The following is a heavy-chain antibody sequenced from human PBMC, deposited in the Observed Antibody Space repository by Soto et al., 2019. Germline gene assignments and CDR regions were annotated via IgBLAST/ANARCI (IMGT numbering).Heavy chain of an antibody. CDR3: ARHNYGSGSTYFDY. Sequence: PGGSLRLSCAASGFTFSSYNMNWVRQAPGKGLEWVSYISRTSSTIYYADSVKGRFTISRDNAKDSLYLQMNSLTAADTAVYYCARHNYGSGSTYFDYWGQGTLVTVSS. CDR2: ISRTSSTI. D-gene: IGHD3-10*01. CDR1: GFTFSSYN. J-gene: IGHJ4*02. V-gene: IGHV3-48*01.